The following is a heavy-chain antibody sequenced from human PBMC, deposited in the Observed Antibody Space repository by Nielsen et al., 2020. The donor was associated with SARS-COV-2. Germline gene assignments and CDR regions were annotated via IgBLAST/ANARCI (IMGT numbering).Heavy chain of an antibody. Sequence: ASVKVSCKASGNAFTSHPIHWVRQAPGQRPEWMGWIHAGNGNTKYSEKFQGRVTITRDTSASTIYMDLSSLRSDDTAVYYCARLLDSRVYPTLDYWGQGTLVTVSS. CDR2: IHAGNGNT. CDR1: GNAFTSHP. CDR3: ARLLDSRVYPTLDY. D-gene: IGHD3-22*01. V-gene: IGHV1-3*01. J-gene: IGHJ4*02.